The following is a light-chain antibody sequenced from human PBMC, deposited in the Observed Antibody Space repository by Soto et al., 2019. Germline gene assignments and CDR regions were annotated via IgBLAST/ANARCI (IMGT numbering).Light chain of an antibody. CDR2: EVI. Sequence: QSALTQPASVSGSPGQSIAISCTGTSSDVGGYNYVSWYQQHPGKAPKLMIYEVIKRPSGVSNRFSGSKSGDTASLTISGLQAEDEADYYCSSYTSSNTLVFGTGTKLTVL. CDR3: SSYTSSNTLV. V-gene: IGLV2-14*01. CDR1: SSDVGGYNY. J-gene: IGLJ1*01.